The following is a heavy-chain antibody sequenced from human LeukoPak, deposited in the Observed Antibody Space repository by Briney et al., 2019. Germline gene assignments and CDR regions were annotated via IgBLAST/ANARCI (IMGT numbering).Heavy chain of an antibody. Sequence: GESLKISCKGSGYSFTSYWIGWVRQMPGKGLEWMGIIYPGDSDTRYSPSFQGQVTVSADKSISTAYLQWSSLKASDAAMYYCARQGRGYSYGIDYWGQGTLVTVSS. CDR2: IYPGDSDT. V-gene: IGHV5-51*01. D-gene: IGHD5-18*01. CDR3: ARQGRGYSYGIDY. J-gene: IGHJ4*02. CDR1: GYSFTSYW.